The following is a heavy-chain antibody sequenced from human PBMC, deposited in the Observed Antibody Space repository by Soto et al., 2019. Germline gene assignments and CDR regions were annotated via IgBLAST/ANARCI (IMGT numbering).Heavy chain of an antibody. J-gene: IGHJ3*02. CDR1: GVSISSYY. Sequence: SETLSLTCTVSGVSISSYYWTWTRQPPGKGLEWIGYIYYSGSSGSTNYSPSLKSRVTMSADTSKNQFSLKLSSVTAADTAVYYCARMNQLAPKRNAFDICGQRTTVTVSS. V-gene: IGHV4-59*01. CDR3: ARMNQLAPKRNAFDI. CDR2: IYYSGSSGST. D-gene: IGHD1-1*01.